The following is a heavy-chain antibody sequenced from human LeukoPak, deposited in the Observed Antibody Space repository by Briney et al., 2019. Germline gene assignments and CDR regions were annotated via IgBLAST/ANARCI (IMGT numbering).Heavy chain of an antibody. J-gene: IGHJ4*02. CDR1: GFTFGSYG. Sequence: PGGSLRLSCAASGFTFGSYGMHWVRQAPGKGLEWVAVISYDGSNKYYADSVKGRFTISRDNSKNTLYLQMNSLRAEDTAVYYCAKDQSTGYDILTGTFDYWGQGTLVTVSS. CDR3: AKDQSTGYDILTGTFDY. CDR2: ISYDGSNK. V-gene: IGHV3-30*18. D-gene: IGHD3-9*01.